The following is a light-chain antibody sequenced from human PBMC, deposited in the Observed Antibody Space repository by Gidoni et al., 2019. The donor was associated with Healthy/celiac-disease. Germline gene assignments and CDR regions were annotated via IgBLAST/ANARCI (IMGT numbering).Light chain of an antibody. CDR1: QSISSF. CDR2: VAS. J-gene: IGKJ4*01. CDR3: QQSYSTRALT. V-gene: IGKV1-39*01. Sequence: DIQMTQSPTSLSASVVDRVTITCRASQSISSFLNWYQQKPGKAPKLLIYVASSLQSGVPLRFSGSGSGTDFTLTISSLQPEDFATYYGQQSYSTRALTFGGGTKVEIK.